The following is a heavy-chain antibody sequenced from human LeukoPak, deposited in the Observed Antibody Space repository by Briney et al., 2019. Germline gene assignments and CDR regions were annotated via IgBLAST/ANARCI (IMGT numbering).Heavy chain of an antibody. Sequence: GGSLRLSCAASGFTFDDYGMSWVRQAPGKGLEWVSGISGSGGSTYYADSVKGRFTISRDNFKNTLYLQMNSLRAEDTAVYYCAKVETVYFDYWGQGTLVTVPS. V-gene: IGHV3-23*01. CDR3: AKVETVYFDY. CDR2: ISGSGGST. D-gene: IGHD1-1*01. CDR1: GFTFDDYG. J-gene: IGHJ4*02.